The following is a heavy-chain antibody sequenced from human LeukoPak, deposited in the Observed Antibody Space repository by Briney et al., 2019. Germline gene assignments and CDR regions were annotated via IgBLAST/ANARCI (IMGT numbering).Heavy chain of an antibody. CDR3: ARAFPMVRGVISRYYYYYMDV. Sequence: GGSLRLSCAASGFTFNNYAMSWVRQAPGKGLEWVSGIGGSGLNTYYADSVKGRFTISRDNSKNTLYLQMNSLRVEDTAVYYCARAFPMVRGVISRYYYYYMDVWGKGTTVTVSS. CDR1: GFTFNNYA. CDR2: IGGSGLNT. J-gene: IGHJ6*03. V-gene: IGHV3-23*01. D-gene: IGHD3-10*01.